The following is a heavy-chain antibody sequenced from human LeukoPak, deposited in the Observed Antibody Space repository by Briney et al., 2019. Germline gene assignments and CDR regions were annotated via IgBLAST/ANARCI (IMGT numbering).Heavy chain of an antibody. V-gene: IGHV4-59*08. J-gene: IGHJ4*02. CDR3: ARANGGGRRLDY. D-gene: IGHD2-8*01. Sequence: SETLSLPCTVSGGSIRSYYWSWIRQPPGKGLEWIGYIYYSGSTNYNTSLKSRVTISVDTSKNQFSLKLSSVTAADTAVYYCARANGGGRRLDYWGQGTLVTVSS. CDR1: GGSIRSYY. CDR2: IYYSGST.